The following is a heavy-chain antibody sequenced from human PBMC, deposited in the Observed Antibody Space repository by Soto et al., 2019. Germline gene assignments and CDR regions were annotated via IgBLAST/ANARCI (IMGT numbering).Heavy chain of an antibody. V-gene: IGHV3-7*05. CDR1: GFTFSSLW. CDR3: AIFSDAFDI. J-gene: IGHJ3*02. CDR2: INQDGSEK. Sequence: GGSLRLSCAASGFTFSSLWMSWVRQAPGKGPEWVANINQDGSEKNYVDSVTGRFTTSRDNAKNPLYLQMNSLRAEDTAVYYCAIFSDAFDIWGQGTMVTVSS.